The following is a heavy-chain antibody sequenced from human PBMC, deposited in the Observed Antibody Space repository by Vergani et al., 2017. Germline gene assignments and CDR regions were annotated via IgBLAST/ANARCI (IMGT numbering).Heavy chain of an antibody. D-gene: IGHD3-3*01. Sequence: QVQLQESGPGLVKPSQTLSLTCTVSGGSISSGGYYWSWIRQHPGKGLEWIGDIYYSGSTYYNPSLKSRVTISVNTSKNQFSLKLSSVTAADTAVYYCARFPWSGHYYFDYWGQGTLVTVSS. CDR3: ARFPWSGHYYFDY. V-gene: IGHV4-31*03. CDR1: GGSISSGGYY. CDR2: IYYSGST. J-gene: IGHJ4*02.